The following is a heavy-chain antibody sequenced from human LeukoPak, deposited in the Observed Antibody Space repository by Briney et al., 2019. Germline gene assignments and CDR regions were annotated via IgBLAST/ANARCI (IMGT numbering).Heavy chain of an antibody. Sequence: GASVKVSCKASGYTFTGYYMHWVRQAPGQGLEWMGIINPSGGSTSYAQKFQGRVTMTRDTSTSTVYMELSSLRSEDTAVYCCARGGDIVVGDGDAFDIWGQGTMVTVSS. V-gene: IGHV1-46*01. J-gene: IGHJ3*02. CDR3: ARGGDIVVGDGDAFDI. D-gene: IGHD2-15*01. CDR1: GYTFTGYY. CDR2: INPSGGST.